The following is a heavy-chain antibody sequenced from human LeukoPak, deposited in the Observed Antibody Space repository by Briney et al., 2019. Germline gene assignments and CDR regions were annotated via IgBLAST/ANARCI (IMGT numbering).Heavy chain of an antibody. D-gene: IGHD6-13*01. Sequence: ASVKVSCKASGGTFSSYAISWVRQAPGQGLEWMGRIIPILGIANYAQKFQGRVTITADKSTSTAYMELRSLRSDDTAVYYCAREAAAGDYWGQGTLVTVSS. V-gene: IGHV1-69*04. CDR2: IIPILGIA. CDR3: AREAAAGDY. CDR1: GGTFSSYA. J-gene: IGHJ4*02.